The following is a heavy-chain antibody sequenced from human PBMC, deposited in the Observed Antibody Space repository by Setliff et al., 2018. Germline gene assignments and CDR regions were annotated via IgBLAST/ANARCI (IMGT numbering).Heavy chain of an antibody. CDR3: ARLYYDSSGYHFWYFDL. D-gene: IGHD3-22*01. CDR2: ISPIFGTP. Sequence: SVKVSCKASGDTFSSFGISWVRQAPGQGLEWMGGISPIFGTPKYAQKVQGRVKITADESTSTAYMELSSLRSEDTAVYYCARLYYDSSGYHFWYFDLWGRGTLVTVSS. J-gene: IGHJ2*01. CDR1: GDTFSSFG. V-gene: IGHV1-69*13.